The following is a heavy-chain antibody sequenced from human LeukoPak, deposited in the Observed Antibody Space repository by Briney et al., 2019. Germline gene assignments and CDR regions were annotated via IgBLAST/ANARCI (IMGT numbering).Heavy chain of an antibody. V-gene: IGHV1-69*02. CDR2: ISPIGNVA. D-gene: IGHD4-17*01. CDR3: ARRIWNADYVGGWFDP. CDR1: GGTFSSLS. Sequence: GASVKVSCKASGGTFSSLSFSWVRQAPGQGLEWMGRISPIGNVAEYAQKFQGRLTFSADKSTSTVHMELSSLRSVDTAVYFCARRIWNADYVGGWFDPWGQGTLVTVFS. J-gene: IGHJ5*02.